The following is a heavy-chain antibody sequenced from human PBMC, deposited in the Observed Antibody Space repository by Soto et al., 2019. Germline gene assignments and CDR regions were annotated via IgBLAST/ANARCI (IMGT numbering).Heavy chain of an antibody. V-gene: IGHV1-69*02. D-gene: IGHD2-2*01. CDR3: ASRDIVVVPAAMSDY. J-gene: IGHJ4*02. CDR1: GGTFSSYT. CDR2: IIPILGIA. Sequence: QVQLVQSGAEVKKPGSSVKVFCKASGGTFSSYTISWVRQAPGQGLEWMGRIIPILGIANYAQKFQGRVTITADKSTSTAYMELSSLRSEDTAVYYCASRDIVVVPAAMSDYWGQGAMVTVSS.